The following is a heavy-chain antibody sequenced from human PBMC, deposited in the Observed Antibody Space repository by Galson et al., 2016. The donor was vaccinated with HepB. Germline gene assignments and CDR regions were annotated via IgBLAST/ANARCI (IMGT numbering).Heavy chain of an antibody. V-gene: IGHV4-4*07. Sequence: SETLSLTCTVSGDSIATYYWSWIRQSAGKGLEWIGRIYPTTSDIYNPSLQSRVTIPIDASKNEFSLRLSSVTAADTAVYYCARQSLGYTYADDAFDIWGQGTTVTVSS. D-gene: IGHD5-18*01. CDR2: IYPTTSD. CDR1: GDSIATYY. J-gene: IGHJ3*02. CDR3: ARQSLGYTYADDAFDI.